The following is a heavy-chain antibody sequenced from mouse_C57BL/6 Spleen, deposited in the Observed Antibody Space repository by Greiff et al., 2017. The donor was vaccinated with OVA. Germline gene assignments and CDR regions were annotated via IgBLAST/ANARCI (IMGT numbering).Heavy chain of an antibody. J-gene: IGHJ3*01. CDR2: IYPGDGDT. D-gene: IGHD3-3*01. Sequence: QVQLQQSGAELVKPGASVKISCKASGYAFSSYWMHWVKQRPGKGLEWLGQIYPGDGDTNYNRKFKGKATLTADKSSSTAYMQLSSLTSEDSAVYFGGRRASRGEGGFADWGKGTLVTVSA. CDR3: GRRASRGEGGFAD. CDR1: GYAFSSYW. V-gene: IGHV1-80*01.